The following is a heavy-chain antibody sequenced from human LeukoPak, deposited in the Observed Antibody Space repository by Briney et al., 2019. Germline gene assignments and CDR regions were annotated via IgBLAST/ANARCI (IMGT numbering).Heavy chain of an antibody. CDR1: GFTFSSYS. Sequence: GGSLRLSCAASGFTFSSYSMNWVRQAPGKGLEWVSYISSSSRSIYYADSVKGRFTISRDNANNSLSLQMNSLRDEDTAVYYCVLGSPFDYWGQGTLVTVSS. D-gene: IGHD3-10*01. V-gene: IGHV3-48*02. CDR3: VLGSPFDY. J-gene: IGHJ4*02. CDR2: ISSSSRSI.